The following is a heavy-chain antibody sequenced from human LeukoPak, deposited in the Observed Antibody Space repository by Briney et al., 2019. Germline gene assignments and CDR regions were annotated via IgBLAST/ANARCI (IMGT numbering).Heavy chain of an antibody. CDR2: ISAYNGNT. CDR1: GYTFTSYG. V-gene: IGHV1-18*01. J-gene: IGHJ1*01. D-gene: IGHD2-21*02. CDR3: ARAYCGGDCLGSEYFQH. Sequence: GASVKVSFKASGYTFTSYGISWVRQAPGQGLEWMGWISAYNGNTNYAQKLQGRVTMTTDTSTSTAYMELRSLRSDDTAVYYCARAYCGGDCLGSEYFQHWGQGTLVTVSS.